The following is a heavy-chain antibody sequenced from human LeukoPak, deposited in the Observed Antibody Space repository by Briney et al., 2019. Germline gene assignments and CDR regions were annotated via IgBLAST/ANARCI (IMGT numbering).Heavy chain of an antibody. CDR2: INPNSGGT. Sequence: GASVKVSCKASGYTFTGYYMRWVRQAPGQGLEWMGWINPNSGGTNYAQKFQGRVTMTRDTSISTAYMELSRLRSDDTAVYYCARGFVVVPAAIFSYYYYGMDVWGQGTTVTVSS. CDR1: GYTFTGYY. D-gene: IGHD2-2*02. J-gene: IGHJ6*02. CDR3: ARGFVVVPAAIFSYYYYGMDV. V-gene: IGHV1-2*02.